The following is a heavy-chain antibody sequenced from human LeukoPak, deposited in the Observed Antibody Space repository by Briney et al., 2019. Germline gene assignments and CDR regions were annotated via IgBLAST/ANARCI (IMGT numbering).Heavy chain of an antibody. Sequence: GGSLRLSCAASGFTFRSYAMHWVRQAPGKGLEWVAVISYDGSNKYYADSVKGRFTISRDNSKNTLYLQMNSLRAEGTAVYYCARAIKAVAGTFHRDYYFDYWGQGTLVTVSS. J-gene: IGHJ4*02. D-gene: IGHD6-19*01. CDR2: ISYDGSNK. CDR3: ARAIKAVAGTFHRDYYFDY. V-gene: IGHV3-30*04. CDR1: GFTFRSYA.